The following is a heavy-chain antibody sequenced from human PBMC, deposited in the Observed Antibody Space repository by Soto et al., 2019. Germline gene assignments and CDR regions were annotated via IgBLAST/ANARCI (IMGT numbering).Heavy chain of an antibody. CDR3: ARSVDGYNHDY. J-gene: IGHJ4*02. Sequence: QLQLQESGPGLVKPSETLSLTCTVSGGSISSSSYYWGWIRQPPGKGLEWIGSIYYSGSTYYNPSLKSRVTISVDTSKNQFSLKLSSVTAADTAVYYCARSVDGYNHDYWGQGTLVTVSS. V-gene: IGHV4-39*01. CDR2: IYYSGST. CDR1: GGSISSSSYY. D-gene: IGHD5-12*01.